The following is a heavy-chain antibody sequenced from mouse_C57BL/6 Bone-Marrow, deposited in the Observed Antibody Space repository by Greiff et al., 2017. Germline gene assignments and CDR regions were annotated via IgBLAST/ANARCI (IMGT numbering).Heavy chain of an antibody. CDR1: GYTFTSYW. CDR3: ATGSSYDYWYFDV. D-gene: IGHD1-1*01. CDR2: IDPSDSYT. Sequence: QVQLQQPGAELVRPGTSVKLSCKASGYTFTSYWMHWVKQRPGQGLEWIGVIDPSDSYTNYNQKFKGKATLTVDTSSSTAYMQLSSLTSEDSAVYYCATGSSYDYWYFDVWGTGTTVTVSS. V-gene: IGHV1-59*01. J-gene: IGHJ1*03.